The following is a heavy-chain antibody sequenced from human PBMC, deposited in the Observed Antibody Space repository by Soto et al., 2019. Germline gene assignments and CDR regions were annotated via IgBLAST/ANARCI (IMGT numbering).Heavy chain of an antibody. CDR1: GYTFTGYY. CDR3: ARDRHSGYESDHYYYYYGMDV. CDR2: INPNSGGT. J-gene: IGHJ6*02. D-gene: IGHD5-12*01. V-gene: IGHV1-2*04. Sequence: ASVKVSCKASGYTFTGYYMHWVRQAPGQGLEWMGWINPNSGGTNYAQKFQGWVTMTRDTSISTAYMELSRLRSDDTAVYYCARDRHSGYESDHYYYYYGMDVWGQGTTVTVSS.